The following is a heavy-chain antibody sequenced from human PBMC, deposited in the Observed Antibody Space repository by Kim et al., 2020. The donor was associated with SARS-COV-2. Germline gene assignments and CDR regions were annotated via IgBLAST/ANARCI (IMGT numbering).Heavy chain of an antibody. V-gene: IGHV1-3*01. Sequence: ASVKVSCKASGYIFTTYAMHWVRQAPGQTLERMGWISAGNDNTKYSQKFQDRIIITRDTSATTVYMELSSLGSEDTAVYYCARSPGSYPYFDFWGQGVLVTVSS. CDR2: ISAGNDNT. D-gene: IGHD5-18*01. J-gene: IGHJ4*02. CDR3: ARSPGSYPYFDF. CDR1: GYIFTTYA.